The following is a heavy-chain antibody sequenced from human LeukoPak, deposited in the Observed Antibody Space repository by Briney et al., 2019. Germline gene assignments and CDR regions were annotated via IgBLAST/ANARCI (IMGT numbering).Heavy chain of an antibody. Sequence: GGSLRLSCAASGFTFSGSAMHWVRQASGKGLEWVGRIRSKANSYATAYAASVKGRFTISRDDSKNTAYLQMNSLKTEDTAVYYCTRQHYDSFDYWGQGTLVTVSS. CDR2: IRSKANSYAT. CDR3: TRQHYDSFDY. J-gene: IGHJ4*02. CDR1: GFTFSGSA. D-gene: IGHD3-22*01. V-gene: IGHV3-73*01.